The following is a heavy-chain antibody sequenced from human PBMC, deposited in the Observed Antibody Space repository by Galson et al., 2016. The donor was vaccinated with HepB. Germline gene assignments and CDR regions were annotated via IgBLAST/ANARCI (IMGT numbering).Heavy chain of an antibody. Sequence: QSGAEVKKPGESLRISCKVSGYSFTSYWINWVRQMPGKGLEWMGKIYPGDSNTMYSPSFQGHVTIPVDKSISTAYLQWSSLKASDSAMYYCARSQVGYGGPDFDNWGQGTVVTVSA. J-gene: IGHJ4*02. D-gene: IGHD1-26*01. CDR3: ARSQVGYGGPDFDN. V-gene: IGHV5-10-1*01. CDR2: IYPGDSNT. CDR1: GYSFTSYW.